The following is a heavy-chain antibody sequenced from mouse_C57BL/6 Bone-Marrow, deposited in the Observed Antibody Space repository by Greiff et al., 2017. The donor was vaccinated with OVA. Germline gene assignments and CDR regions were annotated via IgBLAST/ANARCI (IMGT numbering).Heavy chain of an antibody. V-gene: IGHV1-12*01. CDR1: GYTFTSYN. CDR3: ARGVYDGYYLYYFDD. Sequence: LQESGAELVRPGASVKMSCKASGYTFTSYNMHWVKQTPRQGLEWIGAIYPGNGDTSYNQKFKGKATLTVDKSSSTAYMQLSSLTSEDSAVYFCARGVYDGYYLYYFDDWGQGTTLTVSS. J-gene: IGHJ2*01. CDR2: IYPGNGDT. D-gene: IGHD2-3*01.